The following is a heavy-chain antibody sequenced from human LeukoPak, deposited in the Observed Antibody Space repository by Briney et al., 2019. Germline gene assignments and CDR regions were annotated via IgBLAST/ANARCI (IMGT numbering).Heavy chain of an antibody. J-gene: IGHJ6*03. CDR2: ISYDGSNK. Sequence: GGSLRLSCAASGFTFRNHAMHWVRQAPGKGLEWVATISYDGSNKYYADSVKGRFTISRDDSKNTLYLQMNSLRAEDTAVYYCAKAPQYCSGGSCYYYYMDVWGKGTTVTISS. CDR3: AKAPQYCSGGSCYYYYMDV. CDR1: GFTFRNHA. V-gene: IGHV3-30*04. D-gene: IGHD2-15*01.